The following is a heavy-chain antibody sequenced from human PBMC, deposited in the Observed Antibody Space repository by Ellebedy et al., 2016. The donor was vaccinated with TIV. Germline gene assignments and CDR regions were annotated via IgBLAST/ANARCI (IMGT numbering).Heavy chain of an antibody. V-gene: IGHV3-23*01. D-gene: IGHD6-13*01. CDR1: GLTFSSYA. CDR2: ISSSGDNT. CDR3: AKGGYSSSWYCLNY. Sequence: GESLKISCAASGLTFSSYAMNWVRQAPGKGLEWVSGISSSGDNTYYADSVKGRFTITRDNSKNTLYLQMNSLRAEDTAVYYCAKGGYSSSWYCLNYWGQGTLVTVSS. J-gene: IGHJ4*02.